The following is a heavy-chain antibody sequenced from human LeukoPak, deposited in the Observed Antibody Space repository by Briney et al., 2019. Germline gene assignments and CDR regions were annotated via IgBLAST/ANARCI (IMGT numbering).Heavy chain of an antibody. Sequence: PGGSLRLSCAASGFTFSTYDMHWVRQVTGKGLEWVSAIGTGDDTYYLGSVKGRFTISRENAKNVLYLQMSSLRAEDTAVYYCAREIRETVVTRHYYYGIDAWGQGTTVTVSS. D-gene: IGHD2-15*01. CDR2: IGTGDDT. CDR3: AREIRETVVTRHYYYGIDA. J-gene: IGHJ6*02. V-gene: IGHV3-13*01. CDR1: GFTFSTYD.